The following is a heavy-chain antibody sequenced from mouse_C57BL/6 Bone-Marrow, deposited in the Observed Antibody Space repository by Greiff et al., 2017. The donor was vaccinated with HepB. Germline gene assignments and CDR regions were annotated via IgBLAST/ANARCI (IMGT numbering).Heavy chain of an antibody. V-gene: IGHV5-4*01. CDR2: ISDGGSYT. CDR3: ARDLIYYGPYYAMDY. Sequence: EVMLVESGGGLVKPGGSLKLSCAASGFTFSSYAMSWVRQTPEKRLEWVATISDGGSYTYYPDNVKGRFTISRDNAKNNLYLQMSHLKSEDTAMYYCARDLIYYGPYYAMDYWGQGTSVTVSS. D-gene: IGHD2-1*01. J-gene: IGHJ4*01. CDR1: GFTFSSYA.